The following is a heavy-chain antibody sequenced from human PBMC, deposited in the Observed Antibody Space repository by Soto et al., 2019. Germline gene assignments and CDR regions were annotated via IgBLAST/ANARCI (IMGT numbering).Heavy chain of an antibody. V-gene: IGHV3-30-3*01. J-gene: IGHJ6*02. Sequence: GGSLRLSCAASGFTFSSYTMHWVRQAPGKGLEWVASITSNGSNKYYADSVKGRFTISRDNAKNTLYLQMNSLRAEDTAVYYCASCFSGEIHPGRSYYYGMDVWGQGTTVTVSS. CDR1: GFTFSSYT. CDR2: ITSNGSNK. D-gene: IGHD3-10*01. CDR3: ASCFSGEIHPGRSYYYGMDV.